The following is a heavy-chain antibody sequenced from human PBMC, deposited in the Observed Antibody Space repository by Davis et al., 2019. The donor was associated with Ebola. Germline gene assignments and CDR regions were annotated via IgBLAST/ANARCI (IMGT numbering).Heavy chain of an antibody. D-gene: IGHD2-15*01. CDR1: GGSFSGYY. CDR3: ARALRRVVAATFDY. CDR2: INHSGST. V-gene: IGHV4-34*01. Sequence: PSETLSLTCAVYGGSFSGYYWSWIRQPPRKGLEWIGEINHSGSTNYNPSLKSRVTISVDTSKNQFSLKLSSVTAADTAVYYCARALRRVVAATFDYWGQGTLVTVSS. J-gene: IGHJ4*02.